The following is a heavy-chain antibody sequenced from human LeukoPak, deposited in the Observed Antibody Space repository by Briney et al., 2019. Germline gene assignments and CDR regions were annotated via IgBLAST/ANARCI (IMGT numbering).Heavy chain of an antibody. V-gene: IGHV3-74*01. D-gene: IGHD1-1*01. CDR2: TNADGSST. CDR1: GFTFSTYW. Sequence: GGSLRLSCAASGFTFSTYWMHWVRQAPGKGLVWVSRTNADGSSTSYADSVKGRFTISRDNAKNTLYLQMNSLRTDDTAVYYCARGGLEPVDYWGQGTLVTVSS. J-gene: IGHJ4*02. CDR3: ARGGLEPVDY.